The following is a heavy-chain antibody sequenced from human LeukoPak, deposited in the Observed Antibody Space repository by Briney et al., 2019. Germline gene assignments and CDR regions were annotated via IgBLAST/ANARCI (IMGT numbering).Heavy chain of an antibody. CDR2: ISYDGSNK. D-gene: IGHD1-26*01. V-gene: IGHV3-30-3*01. Sequence: GGSLRLSCAASGFTFSSYAMHWVRQAPGKGLEWVAVISYDGSNKYYADSVKGRFTISRDNSKNTLYLQMNSLRAEDTAVYYCARDTGSIVGALGYWGQETLVTVSS. CDR1: GFTFSSYA. J-gene: IGHJ4*02. CDR3: ARDTGSIVGALGY.